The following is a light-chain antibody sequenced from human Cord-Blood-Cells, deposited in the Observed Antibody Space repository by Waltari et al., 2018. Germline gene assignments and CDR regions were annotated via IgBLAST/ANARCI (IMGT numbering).Light chain of an antibody. CDR1: SSDDGGYNY. CDR3: SSYAGSNNWV. J-gene: IGLJ3*02. Sequence: QSALTQPPSASGSPGPSVTISCPGTSSDDGGYNYVSWYQQHPGKAPKLMIYEVSKRPSGVPDRFSGSKSGNTASLTVSWLQAEDEADYDCSSYAGSNNWVFGGGTKLTVL. CDR2: EVS. V-gene: IGLV2-8*01.